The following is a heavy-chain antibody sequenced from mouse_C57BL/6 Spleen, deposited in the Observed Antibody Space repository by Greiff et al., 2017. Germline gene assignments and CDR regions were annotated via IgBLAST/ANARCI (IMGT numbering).Heavy chain of an antibody. CDR2: ISSGSSPI. CDR1: GFTFSDYG. Sequence: EVKVEESGGGLVKPGGSLKLSCEASGFTFSDYGMHWVSQAPEKGLEWVAYISSGSSPIYYADTVKGRFPIYRDNAKNTLFLQMTSLRSEDTAMYYCARRDGYHVYYAMDYWGQGTSVTVSS. D-gene: IGHD2-3*01. CDR3: ARRDGYHVYYAMDY. V-gene: IGHV5-17*01. J-gene: IGHJ4*01.